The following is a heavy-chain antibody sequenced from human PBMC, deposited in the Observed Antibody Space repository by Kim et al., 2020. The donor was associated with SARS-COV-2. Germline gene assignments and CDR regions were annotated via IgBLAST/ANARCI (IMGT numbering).Heavy chain of an antibody. CDR2: IWYDGSNK. V-gene: IGHV3-33*01. D-gene: IGHD3-10*01. CDR3: AREWFEGGAFPYYFDY. CDR1: GFTFSSYG. J-gene: IGHJ4*02. Sequence: GGSLRLSCAASGFTFSSYGMHWVRQAPGKGLEWVAVIWYDGSNKYYADSVKGRFTISRDNSKNTLYLQMNSLRAEDTAVYYCAREWFEGGAFPYYFDYWGQGTLVTVSS.